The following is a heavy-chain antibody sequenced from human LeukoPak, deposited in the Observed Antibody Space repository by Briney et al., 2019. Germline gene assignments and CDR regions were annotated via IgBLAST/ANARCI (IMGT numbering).Heavy chain of an antibody. CDR2: INPNSGGT. V-gene: IGHV1-2*06. J-gene: IGHJ5*02. D-gene: IGHD6-19*01. CDR1: GCTFTGYY. CDR3: ARGYSSGWYFDP. Sequence: ASVKVSCKASGCTFTGYYMHWVRQAPGQGLEWMGRINPNSGGTNYAQKFQGRVTMTRDTSISTAYMELSRLRSDDTAVYYCARGYSSGWYFDPWGQGTLVTVSS.